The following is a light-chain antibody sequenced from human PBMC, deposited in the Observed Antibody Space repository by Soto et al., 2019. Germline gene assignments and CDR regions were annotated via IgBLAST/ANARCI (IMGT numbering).Light chain of an antibody. Sequence: DIPVTQSPDTVSAYVRDRVTIDCRASQTISSSWLAWYQQKPGKAPKVLIYKASTLESGVPSRFSGSGSGTEFTLTISSLQPDDAATYYCQQYNTYWTFGQGTKVDI. CDR1: QTISSSW. CDR2: KAS. V-gene: IGKV1-5*03. J-gene: IGKJ1*01. CDR3: QQYNTYWT.